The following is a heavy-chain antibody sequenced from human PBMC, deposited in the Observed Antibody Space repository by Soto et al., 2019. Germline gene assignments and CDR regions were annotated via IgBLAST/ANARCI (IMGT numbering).Heavy chain of an antibody. CDR3: ARWYYYDSSGYYPPDY. V-gene: IGHV3-48*02. Sequence: GGSLRLSCAASGFTFSSYSMNWVRQAPGKGLEWVSYISSSSSTIYYADSVKGRFTISRDNAKNSLYLQMNSLRDEDTAVYYCARWYYYDSSGYYPPDYWGQGTLVTVSS. D-gene: IGHD3-22*01. J-gene: IGHJ4*02. CDR2: ISSSSSTI. CDR1: GFTFSSYS.